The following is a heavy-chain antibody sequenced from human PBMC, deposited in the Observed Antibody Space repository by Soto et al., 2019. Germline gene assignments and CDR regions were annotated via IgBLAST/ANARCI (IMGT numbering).Heavy chain of an antibody. D-gene: IGHD3-3*01. Sequence: QVQLQESGPGLVKPSETLSLTCTVSGGSMRSYYWNWIRQPAGEGLEWIGRIYARGSTKYNPSLESRVTMFVDVSQNQFSLRLTSVTAADTAVYYCAGIGEEIYYGMEVWGQGTTVTVSS. CDR1: GGSMRSYY. J-gene: IGHJ6*02. CDR2: IYARGST. CDR3: AGIGEEIYYGMEV. V-gene: IGHV4-4*07.